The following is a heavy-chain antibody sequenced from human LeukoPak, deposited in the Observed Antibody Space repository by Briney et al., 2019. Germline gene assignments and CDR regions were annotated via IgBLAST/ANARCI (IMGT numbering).Heavy chain of an antibody. Sequence: SETLSLTCTVSGGSINYYYWMWIRQPPGKGLEWIGYIYYSGGTHYNPSLKSRATMLVDTSKNQFSLKLTAVTAADTAVYYCARETPGAGHFDYWGQGSLVTVSS. J-gene: IGHJ4*02. CDR1: GGSINYYY. CDR3: ARETPGAGHFDY. D-gene: IGHD7-27*01. V-gene: IGHV4-59*01. CDR2: IYYSGGT.